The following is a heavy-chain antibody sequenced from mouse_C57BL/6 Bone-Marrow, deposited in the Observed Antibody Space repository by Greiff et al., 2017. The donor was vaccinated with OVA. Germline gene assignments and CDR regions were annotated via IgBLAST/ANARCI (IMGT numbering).Heavy chain of an antibody. V-gene: IGHV1-19*01. CDR1: GYTFTDYY. J-gene: IGHJ2*01. D-gene: IGHD1-1*01. Sequence: EVQLQQPGTELVKPGASVKLSCKASGYTFTDYYMNWVKQSHGKSLEWSGVINPYNGGTNYNQKFKGTATSTVDKSSNTAYMEHNRLTSEDSAVYYWAKCFITAVVADYWGQGTTLTVSS. CDR2: INPYNGGT. CDR3: AKCFITAVVADY.